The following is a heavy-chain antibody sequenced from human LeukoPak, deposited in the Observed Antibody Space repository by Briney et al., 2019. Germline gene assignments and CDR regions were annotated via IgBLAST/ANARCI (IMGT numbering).Heavy chain of an antibody. CDR2: ITSTSSDM. D-gene: IGHD3-10*01. CDR3: ARVAGHYFDY. Sequence: GGSLRLSCAASGLTFRAYSLTWVRQAPGKGLEWVSFITSTSSDMLYADSVKGRFTVSRDNAKNTLYLQMGSLTAEDTAVYFCARVAGHYFDYWGQGSLVTVSS. CDR1: GLTFRAYS. J-gene: IGHJ4*02. V-gene: IGHV3-21*05.